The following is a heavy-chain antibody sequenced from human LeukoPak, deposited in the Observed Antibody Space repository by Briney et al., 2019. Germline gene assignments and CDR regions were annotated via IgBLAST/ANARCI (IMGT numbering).Heavy chain of an antibody. D-gene: IGHD5-18*01. Sequence: SVKVSCKASGYTFTSYGISWVRQAPGQGLEWMGGIIPIFGTANHAQKFQGRVTITADESTSTAYMELSSLRSEDTAVYYCARGFGRSYGFDQHYYYMDVWGKGTTVTISS. CDR1: GYTFTSYG. CDR2: IIPIFGTA. J-gene: IGHJ6*03. CDR3: ARGFGRSYGFDQHYYYMDV. V-gene: IGHV1-69*13.